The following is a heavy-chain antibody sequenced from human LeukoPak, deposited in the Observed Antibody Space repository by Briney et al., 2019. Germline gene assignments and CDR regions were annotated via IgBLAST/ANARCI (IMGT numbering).Heavy chain of an antibody. CDR2: IYTSGST. CDR3: ARGGKYYDSSGYFPNWFDP. Sequence: PSETLSLTCTVSGVSISSYYWTWIRQSAGKGLEWIGRIYTSGSTYYNPSLKSRVSISVDTSKNQFSLKLSSVTAADTAVYYCARGGKYYDSSGYFPNWFDPWGQGALVTVSS. V-gene: IGHV4-4*07. J-gene: IGHJ5*02. D-gene: IGHD3-22*01. CDR1: GVSISSYY.